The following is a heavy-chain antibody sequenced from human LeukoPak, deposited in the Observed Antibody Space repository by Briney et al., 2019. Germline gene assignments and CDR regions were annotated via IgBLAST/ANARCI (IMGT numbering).Heavy chain of an antibody. CDR1: GGTFISHA. V-gene: IGHV1-69*13. CDR2: IIPIVGTA. Sequence: SVTVSCKTSGGTFISHAINWVRLAPGQGLEWMGGIIPIVGTANFAQKFQGRLTITADEYTSTAFMELSSLRSEDTAVYYCARGVSQYFYDSTGYENGMDIWGQGTTVTVSS. D-gene: IGHD3-22*01. J-gene: IGHJ6*02. CDR3: ARGVSQYFYDSTGYENGMDI.